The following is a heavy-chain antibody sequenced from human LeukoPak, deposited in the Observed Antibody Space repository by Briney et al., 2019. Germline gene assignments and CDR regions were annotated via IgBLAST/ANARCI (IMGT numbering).Heavy chain of an antibody. CDR2: IYYSGST. Sequence: SETLSLTCTVSGGSISSYYWSWIRQPPGKGLEWIGYIYYSGSTNYNPSLKSRVTISVDTSKNQFSLKLSSVTAADTAVYYCARASPWWELLEGGLDYWGQGTLVTVSS. J-gene: IGHJ4*02. V-gene: IGHV4-59*01. CDR1: GGSISSYY. D-gene: IGHD1-26*01. CDR3: ARASPWWELLEGGLDY.